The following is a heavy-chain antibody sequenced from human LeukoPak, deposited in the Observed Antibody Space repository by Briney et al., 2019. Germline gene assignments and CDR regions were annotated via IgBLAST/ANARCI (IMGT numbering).Heavy chain of an antibody. J-gene: IGHJ4*02. CDR1: GGSISSSNW. CDR2: IYHSGST. V-gene: IGHV4-4*02. CDR3: ARDRNYYDSSGYYDY. D-gene: IGHD3-22*01. Sequence: SETLSLTCAVSGGSISSSNWWSWVRQPPGKGLEWIGEIYHSGSTNYNPSLKSRVTISVDKSKNQFSLKLSSVTAADTAVYYCARDRNYYDSSGYYDYWGQGTLLTVSS.